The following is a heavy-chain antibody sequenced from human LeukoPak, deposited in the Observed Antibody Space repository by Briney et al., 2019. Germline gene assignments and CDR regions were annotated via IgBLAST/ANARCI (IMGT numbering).Heavy chain of an antibody. D-gene: IGHD4-23*01. Sequence: ASVKVSCKASGYTFTGYYMHWVRQAPGQGLEWMGWINPNSGGTNYAQKFQGRVTMTRDTSISTAYMELSRLRSDDKAVYYCARALERKNYGGNSAPSDPWGQGTLVTVSS. J-gene: IGHJ5*02. CDR1: GYTFTGYY. V-gene: IGHV1-2*02. CDR3: ARALERKNYGGNSAPSDP. CDR2: INPNSGGT.